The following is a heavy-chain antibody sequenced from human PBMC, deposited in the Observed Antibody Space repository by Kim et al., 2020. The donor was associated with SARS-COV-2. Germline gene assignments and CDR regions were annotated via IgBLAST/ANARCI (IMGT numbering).Heavy chain of an antibody. CDR1: GFTFSSYS. D-gene: IGHD2-15*01. CDR2: ICSSSSYI. Sequence: GGSLRLSCAASGFTFSSYSMNWVRQAPGKGLEWVSSICSSSSYIYYADSVKGRFTISRDNAKNSLYLQMNSLRAEDTAVYYCARGGYCSGGSCYYHYYYGMDVWGQGTTVTVSS. V-gene: IGHV3-21*01. CDR3: ARGGYCSGGSCYYHYYYGMDV. J-gene: IGHJ6*02.